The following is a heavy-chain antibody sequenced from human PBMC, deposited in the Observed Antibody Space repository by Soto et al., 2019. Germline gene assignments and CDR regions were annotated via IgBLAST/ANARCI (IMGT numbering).Heavy chain of an antibody. D-gene: IGHD6-13*01. Sequence: QITLKESGPTLVKPTQTLTLTCTFSGFSLSTSGVHVGWLRQPPGKALEWLALIYWADDKRYSPFLKSRLTITKDTSKNQVVRTMTNVDPADTATYYCALPGNKAAAGYYFDHWGQGTLVTVSS. CDR3: ALPGNKAAAGYYFDH. V-gene: IGHV2-5*02. CDR1: GFSLSTSGVH. J-gene: IGHJ4*02. CDR2: IYWADDK.